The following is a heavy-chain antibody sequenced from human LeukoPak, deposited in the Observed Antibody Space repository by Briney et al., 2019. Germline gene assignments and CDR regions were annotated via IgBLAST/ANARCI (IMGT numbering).Heavy chain of an antibody. CDR1: GGSFHNYY. J-gene: IGHJ6*02. V-gene: IGHV4-59*08. CDR3: ARRLNGYNVGGRDYFGMDV. D-gene: IGHD5-12*01. CDR2: IYYNGNT. Sequence: PSETLSLTCTVSGGSFHNYYWSWLRQPPGKGLEWIGYIYYNGNTKYNPSLKSRVTISLNTSNNQFSLMLNSVTAADTAVYYCARRLNGYNVGGRDYFGMDVWGQGTTVTVS.